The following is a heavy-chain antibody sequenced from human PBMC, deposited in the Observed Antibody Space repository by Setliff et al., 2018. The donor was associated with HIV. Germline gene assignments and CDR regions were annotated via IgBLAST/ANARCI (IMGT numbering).Heavy chain of an antibody. CDR2: ISSSSTYI. V-gene: IGHV3-21*01. CDR3: VGDGVGVVPGDAFDK. J-gene: IGHJ3*02. Sequence: GGSMRLSCADSGFTFTTYSMNWVRQAPGKGLEWVSSISSSSTYIDYADSVKGRFTISRDNARNSLHLEMNSLRAEDTAVYYCVGDGVGVVPGDAFDKWGQGTAVTVSS. CDR1: GFTFTTYS. D-gene: IGHD3-10*01.